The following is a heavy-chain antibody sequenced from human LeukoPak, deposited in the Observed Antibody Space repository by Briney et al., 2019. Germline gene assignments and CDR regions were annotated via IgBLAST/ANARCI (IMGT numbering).Heavy chain of an antibody. D-gene: IGHD3-22*01. CDR1: GFTFDDYA. CDR2: ISWNSGSI. V-gene: IGHV3-9*03. Sequence: GRSLRLSCAASGFTFDDYAMHWVRQAPGKGLEWVSGISWNSGSIGYADSVRGRFTISRDNAKNSLYLQMNSLRAEDMALYYCAKGDSSGWYFDYWGQGTLVTVSS. CDR3: AKGDSSGWYFDY. J-gene: IGHJ4*02.